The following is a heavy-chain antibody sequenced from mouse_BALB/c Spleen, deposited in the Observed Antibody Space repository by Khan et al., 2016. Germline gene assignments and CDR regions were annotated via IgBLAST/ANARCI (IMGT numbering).Heavy chain of an antibody. Sequence: VQLQQPGAELVRSGASVRLSCTASGFNIKDYYIHWVKQRPEQGLEWIGWIDPENGATEYAPKFQGKATMTADTSSNTAYLQLSRLTSEDTAVYYCNAIYYGNYIYFDYWCQGTTLTFSS. V-gene: IGHV14-4*02. CDR3: NAIYYGNYIYFDY. CDR2: IDPENGAT. J-gene: IGHJ2*01. D-gene: IGHD2-1*01. CDR1: GFNIKDYY.